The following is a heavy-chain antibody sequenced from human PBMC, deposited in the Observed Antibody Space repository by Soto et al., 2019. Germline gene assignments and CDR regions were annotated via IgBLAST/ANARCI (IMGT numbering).Heavy chain of an antibody. Sequence: SETLSLTCTVSGGSISSYYWSWIRQPPGKGLEWIGYIYYSGSTNYNPSLKSRVTISVDTSKNQFSLKLSSVTAADTAVYYCASIDSSGWYYFDYWGQGTLVTVSS. D-gene: IGHD6-19*01. CDR3: ASIDSSGWYYFDY. CDR1: GGSISSYY. V-gene: IGHV4-59*08. J-gene: IGHJ4*02. CDR2: IYYSGST.